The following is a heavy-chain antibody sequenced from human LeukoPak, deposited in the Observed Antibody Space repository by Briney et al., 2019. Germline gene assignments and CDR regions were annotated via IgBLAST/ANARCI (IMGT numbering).Heavy chain of an antibody. D-gene: IGHD4-23*01. J-gene: IGHJ4*02. V-gene: IGHV4-34*01. CDR3: ARRGNSSFHNQVLDY. Sequence: PSETLSLTCAVYGESFSGYYWSWIRQPPGKGLEWIGEINHSGSTNYNPSLKSRVTISVDTSKNQFSLKLSSVTAANTAVYYCARRGNSSFHNQVLDYWGQGTLVTVSS. CDR1: GESFSGYY. CDR2: INHSGST.